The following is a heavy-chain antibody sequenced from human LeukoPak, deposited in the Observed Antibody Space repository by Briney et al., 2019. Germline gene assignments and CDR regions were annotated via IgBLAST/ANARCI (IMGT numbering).Heavy chain of an antibody. Sequence: GGSLRLSCAASGFTFSSYAMHWVRQAPGKGLEWVAVISYGGSNKYYADSVKGRFTISRDNSKNTLYLQMNSLRAEDTAVYYCAKEAGYCSGGSCYSGYYFDYWGQGTLVTVSS. D-gene: IGHD2-15*01. CDR3: AKEAGYCSGGSCYSGYYFDY. CDR1: GFTFSSYA. J-gene: IGHJ4*02. CDR2: ISYGGSNK. V-gene: IGHV3-30*04.